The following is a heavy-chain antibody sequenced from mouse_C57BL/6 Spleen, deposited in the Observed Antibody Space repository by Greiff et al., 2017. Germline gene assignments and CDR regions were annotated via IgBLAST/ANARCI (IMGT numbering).Heavy chain of an antibody. Sequence: EVQVVESGGGLVQPGGSMKLSCVASGFTFSNYWMNWVRQSPEKGLEWVAQIRLKSDNYATHYAESVKGRFTISRDDSRSSVYLQMNDLKAEDTGIYYCTSLNDYYGSRDDWGQGTTLTVSS. D-gene: IGHD1-1*01. CDR1: GFTFSNYW. CDR2: IRLKSDNYAT. CDR3: TSLNDYYGSRDD. J-gene: IGHJ2*01. V-gene: IGHV6-3*01.